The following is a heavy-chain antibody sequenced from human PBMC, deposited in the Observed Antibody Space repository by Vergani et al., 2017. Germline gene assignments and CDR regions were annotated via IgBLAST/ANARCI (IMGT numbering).Heavy chain of an antibody. D-gene: IGHD3-9*01. Sequence: QLHLQESGPGLVKPSETLSLTCTVSGGSITSSSYYWGWIRQPPGKGLEWIGNIYHSGGAYYNSSLKGRVTISVDTSKNQFSLEVTSVTAADTAIYFWSRTESFILRYFHWALWGQGTLVTVSS. V-gene: IGHV4-39*01. CDR3: SRTESFILRYFHWAL. CDR1: GGSITSSSYY. J-gene: IGHJ4*02. CDR2: IYHSGGA.